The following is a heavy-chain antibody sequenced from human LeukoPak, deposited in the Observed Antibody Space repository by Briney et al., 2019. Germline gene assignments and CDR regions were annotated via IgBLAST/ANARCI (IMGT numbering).Heavy chain of an antibody. Sequence: SETLSLTCTVSGGSISSSSYYWGWIRQPPGKGLEWIGSIYYSGNTYYSPSLKSRVTISVDTSKNQFSLKLSSVTAADTAVYYCARQSKGIIVITDFQHWGQGTLVTVSS. CDR2: IYYSGNT. J-gene: IGHJ1*01. D-gene: IGHD3-22*01. CDR3: ARQSKGIIVITDFQH. V-gene: IGHV4-39*01. CDR1: GGSISSSSYY.